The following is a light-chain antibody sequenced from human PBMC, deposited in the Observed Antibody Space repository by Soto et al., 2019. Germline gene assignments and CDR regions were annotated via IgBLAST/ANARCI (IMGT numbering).Light chain of an antibody. CDR2: EVV. V-gene: IGLV2-8*01. Sequence: QSALTQPPSASGSPGQSVTISCTGTKNDVGFYDFVSWYQHHPGKAPRLIIYEVVQRPSGVPDRFSGSKSGNTASLTVSGLQAADEADNFCKSYAGSNTYVFGSGTKLTVL. J-gene: IGLJ1*01. CDR1: KNDVGFYDF. CDR3: KSYAGSNTYV.